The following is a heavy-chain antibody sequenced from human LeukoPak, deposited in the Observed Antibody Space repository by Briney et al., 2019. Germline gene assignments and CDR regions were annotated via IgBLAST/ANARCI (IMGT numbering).Heavy chain of an antibody. D-gene: IGHD3-22*01. CDR1: GGTFSSYA. J-gene: IGHJ4*02. CDR3: ARSSVGYYDSSGYYLGFDY. CDR2: IIPIFGTA. Sequence: GSSVKVSCKASGGTFSSYAISWVRQAPGPGLEWMGGIIPIFGTANYAQKFQGRVTITADESTSTAYMELSSLRSEDTAVYYCARSSVGYYDSSGYYLGFDYWGQGTLVTVSS. V-gene: IGHV1-69*01.